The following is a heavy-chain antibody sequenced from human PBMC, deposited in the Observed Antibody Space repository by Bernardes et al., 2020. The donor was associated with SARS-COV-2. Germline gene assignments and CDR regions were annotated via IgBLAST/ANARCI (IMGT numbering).Heavy chain of an antibody. CDR1: GDSVSSSSYY. D-gene: IGHD6-13*01. Sequence: ETLSLTCTVSGDSVSSSSYYWGWIRQPPGKGLEWIGSIYFSGSTYYNPSLKSRVTISVDTSKSQFSLSLISVTAADTAVYYCARHAAGRPYYYYGMDVWGQGTTVTVAS. CDR3: ARHAAGRPYYYYGMDV. J-gene: IGHJ6*02. V-gene: IGHV4-39*01. CDR2: IYFSGST.